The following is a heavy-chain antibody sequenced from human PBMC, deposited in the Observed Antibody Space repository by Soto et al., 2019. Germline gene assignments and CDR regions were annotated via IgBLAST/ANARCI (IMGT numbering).Heavy chain of an antibody. V-gene: IGHV3-30-3*01. CDR3: ARDPKTSGGQHWAFNYFDS. Sequence: QVQLVESGGGVVQPGRSLRLSCAASGFSFSISPMHWVRQAPGKGPEWVALISYDGTNKFYADSVKGRFTISRDNSKSTLYLQVDSLRPAAADVYYCARDPKTSGGQHWAFNYFDSWGQGTLVTVSS. CDR1: GFSFSISP. J-gene: IGHJ4*02. CDR2: ISYDGTNK. D-gene: IGHD7-27*01.